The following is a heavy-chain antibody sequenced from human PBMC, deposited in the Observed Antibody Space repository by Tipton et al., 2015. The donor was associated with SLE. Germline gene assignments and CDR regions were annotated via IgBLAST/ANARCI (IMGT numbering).Heavy chain of an antibody. J-gene: IGHJ3*02. CDR3: ARDQITVTKARAFDI. Sequence: TLSLTCTVSGGSISSGGYYWSWIRPHPGKGLEWIGYIYYSGNTYYNPSLKSRVSISVDTSKNQFSLKLSSVTAADTAVYYCARDQITVTKARAFDIWGQGTMVTVSS. CDR1: GGSISSGGYY. V-gene: IGHV4-31*03. CDR2: IYYSGNT. D-gene: IGHD4-17*01.